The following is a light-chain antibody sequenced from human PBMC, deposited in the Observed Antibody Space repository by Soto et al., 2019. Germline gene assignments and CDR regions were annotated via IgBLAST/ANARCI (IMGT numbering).Light chain of an antibody. CDR2: DAS. Sequence: EIVLTQSPGTLSLSPGERATLSCRASQSVSSNLAWYQQKPGRAPRLLIYDASTRATGIPARFSGSGSGTEFTLTINSLQSEDFAVYYCQQYNYWPPLTFGGGPKVDIK. CDR1: QSVSSN. CDR3: QQYNYWPPLT. V-gene: IGKV3-15*01. J-gene: IGKJ4*01.